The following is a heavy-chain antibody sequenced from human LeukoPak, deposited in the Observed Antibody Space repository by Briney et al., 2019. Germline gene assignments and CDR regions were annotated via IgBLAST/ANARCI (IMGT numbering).Heavy chain of an antibody. J-gene: IGHJ4*02. CDR1: GGSISSGDYY. D-gene: IGHD3-22*01. CDR2: IYYSGST. Sequence: IPSETLSLTCTVSGGSISSGDYYWSWIRQPPGKGLEWIGYIYYSGSTYYNPSLKSRVTISVDTSKNQFSLKLSSVTAADTAVYYCARGTDYDNGDYWGQGTLVTVSS. CDR3: ARGTDYDNGDY. V-gene: IGHV4-30-4*01.